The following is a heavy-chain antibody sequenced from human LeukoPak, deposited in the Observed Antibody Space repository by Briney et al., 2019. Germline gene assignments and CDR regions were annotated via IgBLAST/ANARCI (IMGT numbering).Heavy chain of an antibody. J-gene: IGHJ4*02. CDR1: GGSISSYY. CDR3: ARAATGWLQEDYYFDY. CDR2: IYYSGST. V-gene: IGHV4-59*08. D-gene: IGHD5-24*01. Sequence: SETLSLTCTVSGGSISSYYWSWIRQPPGKGLEWIGYIYYSGSTNYNPSLKSRVTISVDTSKNQFSLKLSSVTAADTAVYYCARAATGWLQEDYYFDYWGQGTLVTVSS.